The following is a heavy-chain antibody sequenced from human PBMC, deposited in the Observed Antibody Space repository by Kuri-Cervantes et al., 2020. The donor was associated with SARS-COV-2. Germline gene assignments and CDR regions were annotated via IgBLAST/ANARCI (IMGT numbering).Heavy chain of an antibody. D-gene: IGHD1-26*01. Sequence: GESLKISCAASGFTFSSYSMNWVRQAPGKGLEWVSAISGSGGSTYYADSVKGRFTISRDNSKNTLYLQMNSLRAEDTAVYYCTTDDPGFSGSYYYYYYMDVWGKGTTVTVSS. CDR1: GFTFSSYS. V-gene: IGHV3-23*01. CDR2: ISGSGGST. J-gene: IGHJ6*03. CDR3: TTDDPGFSGSYYYYYYMDV.